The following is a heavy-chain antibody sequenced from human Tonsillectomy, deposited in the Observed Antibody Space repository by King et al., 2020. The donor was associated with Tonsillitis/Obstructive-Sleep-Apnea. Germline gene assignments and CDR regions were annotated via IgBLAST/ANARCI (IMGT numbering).Heavy chain of an antibody. J-gene: IGHJ6*03. Sequence: VQLVESGGGLVQPGGSLRLSCAASGFTFSSYEMNWVRQAPGKGLERVSYISSSGSTISYADSVKGRFTISRDNAKNSLYLQMNSLRAEDTAVYYCAKVGVVPAAMAFYYYYYMDVWGKGTTVTVSS. V-gene: IGHV3-48*03. D-gene: IGHD2-2*01. CDR3: AKVGVVPAAMAFYYYYYMDV. CDR2: ISSSGSTI. CDR1: GFTFSSYE.